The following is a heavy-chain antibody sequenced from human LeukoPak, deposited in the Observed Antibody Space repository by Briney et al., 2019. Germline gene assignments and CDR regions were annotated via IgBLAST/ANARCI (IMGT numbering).Heavy chain of an antibody. CDR1: GFTFDDYT. V-gene: IGHV3-9*01. Sequence: SLRLSCAASGFTFDDYTMHWVRQAPGKGLEWVSGISWNSGSIDYADSVKGRFTISRDNAKNSLYLQMNSLRAEDTALYYCAKGSGYSYGTIVDYWGQGTLVTVSS. D-gene: IGHD5-18*01. CDR3: AKGSGYSYGTIVDY. CDR2: ISWNSGSI. J-gene: IGHJ4*02.